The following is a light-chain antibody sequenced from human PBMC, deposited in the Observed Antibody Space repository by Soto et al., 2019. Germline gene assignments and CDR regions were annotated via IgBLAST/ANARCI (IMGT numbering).Light chain of an antibody. J-gene: IGKJ1*01. V-gene: IGKV3-20*01. CDR1: QSVSSSH. Sequence: EVELTQSPGTLSLSPGERATLSCRASQSVSSSHLAWYQQKRGQAPRLLIYDTSTRATGIPDRFSGSGSGTDFTLTISRLEPEDFAAYHCQQYGASPWTFGQGNKVDIK. CDR3: QQYGASPWT. CDR2: DTS.